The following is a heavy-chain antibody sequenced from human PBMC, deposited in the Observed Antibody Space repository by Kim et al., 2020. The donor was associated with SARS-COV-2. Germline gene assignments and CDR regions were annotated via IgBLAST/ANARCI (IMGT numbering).Heavy chain of an antibody. CDR3: ARGIVVVPATYGPLDYYYGMDV. CDR2: IIPIFGTA. Sequence: SVKVSCKASGGTFSSYAISWVRQAPGQGLEWMGGIIPIFGTANYAQKFQGRVTITADESTSTAYMELSSLRSEDTAVYYCARGIVVVPATYGPLDYYYGMDVWGQGTTVTVSS. CDR1: GGTFSSYA. D-gene: IGHD2-2*01. J-gene: IGHJ6*02. V-gene: IGHV1-69*13.